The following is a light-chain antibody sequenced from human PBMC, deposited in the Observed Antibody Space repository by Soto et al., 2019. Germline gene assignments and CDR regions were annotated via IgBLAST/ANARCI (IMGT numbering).Light chain of an antibody. J-gene: IGLJ1*01. Sequence: QSALTQPASVSGSPGQSITISCTGTSSDVGGYNFVSRYQQHPGKVPKLMIFDVNRRPSGVSDRFSGSKSGNTASLTISGLQAEDEGDYYCCSYTSSSTHVFGSGTKLTVL. CDR2: DVN. CDR3: CSYTSSSTHV. V-gene: IGLV2-14*03. CDR1: SSDVGGYNF.